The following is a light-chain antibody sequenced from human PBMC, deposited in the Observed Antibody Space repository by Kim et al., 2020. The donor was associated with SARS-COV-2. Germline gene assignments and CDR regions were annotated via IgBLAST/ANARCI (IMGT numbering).Light chain of an antibody. Sequence: TATRTCHGNSANNGFQGEAWLQQHQGHPHKVLSSRNDSRPSGISERFTAARSGITASLTIPGLQSEDEADYYCLVWDSSLATWVFGGGTQLTVL. V-gene: IGLV10-54*01. J-gene: IGLJ3*02. CDR1: SANNGFQG. CDR2: RND. CDR3: LVWDSSLATWV.